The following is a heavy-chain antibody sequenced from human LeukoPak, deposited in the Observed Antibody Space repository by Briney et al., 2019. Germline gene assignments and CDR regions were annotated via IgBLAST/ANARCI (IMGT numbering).Heavy chain of an antibody. V-gene: IGHV5-51*01. CDR1: GYGFTYYW. Sequence: GESLKISCKGSGYGFTYYWIGWVRQMPGKGLEWMGIIYPGDSDTRYRPSFQGQVTISVDKSISTAYLQWNSLKASDTAMYYCARQDGNSKYYFDYWGQGTLVTVSS. D-gene: IGHD1-1*01. J-gene: IGHJ4*02. CDR2: IYPGDSDT. CDR3: ARQDGNSKYYFDY.